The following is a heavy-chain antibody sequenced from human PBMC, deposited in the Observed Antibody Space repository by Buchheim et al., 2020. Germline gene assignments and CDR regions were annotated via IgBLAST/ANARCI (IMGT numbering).Heavy chain of an antibody. CDR1: GGSISSSSYY. J-gene: IGHJ4*02. CDR3: RILELRYFDWLLSTEDY. Sequence: QLQLQESGPGLVKPSETLSLTCTVSGGSISSSSYYWGWIRQPPGKGLEWIGSIYYSGSTYYNPSLKSRVTISVDTSKNQFSLKLSSVTAADTAVYYCRILELRYFDWLLSTEDYWGQGTL. D-gene: IGHD3-9*01. V-gene: IGHV4-39*01. CDR2: IYYSGST.